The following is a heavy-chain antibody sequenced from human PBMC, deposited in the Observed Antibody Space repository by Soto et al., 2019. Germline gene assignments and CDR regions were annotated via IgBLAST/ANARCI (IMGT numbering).Heavy chain of an antibody. CDR1: GFTFSSYA. CDR3: AKAQGLSSGWFSEYFQH. CDR2: ISGSGGST. V-gene: IGHV3-23*01. J-gene: IGHJ1*01. Sequence: GGSLRLSCAASGFTFSSYAMSWVRQAPGKGLEWVSAISGSGGSTYYADSVKGRFTISRDNSKNTLYLQMNSLRAEDTAVYYCAKAQGLSSGWFSEYFQHWGQGTLVTVSS. D-gene: IGHD6-19*01.